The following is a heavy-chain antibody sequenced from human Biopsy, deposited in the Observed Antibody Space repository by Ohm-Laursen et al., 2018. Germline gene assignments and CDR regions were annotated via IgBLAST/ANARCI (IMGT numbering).Heavy chain of an antibody. CDR1: GDSITSYF. D-gene: IGHD3-10*01. V-gene: IGHV4-59*08. CDR3: ARRLPLRGYAFDV. Sequence: SETLSLTCPVSGDSITSYFWNWIRQAPGKGLEWIGNIYYRGNTNYSPSLKSRATISLDSSKNQFSLNLNSLTATDTAVYYCARRLPLRGYAFDVWGQGTLVTVSS. J-gene: IGHJ3*01. CDR2: IYYRGNT.